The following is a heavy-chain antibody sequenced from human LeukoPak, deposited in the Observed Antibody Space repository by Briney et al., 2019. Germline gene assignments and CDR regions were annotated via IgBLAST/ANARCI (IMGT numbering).Heavy chain of an antibody. CDR3: ARGVPTLIQLWLIY. J-gene: IGHJ4*02. Sequence: GASVKVSCKVSGYTLTELSMHWVRQAPGKGLEWMGGFDPEDGETIYAQKFQGRVTMTEDTSTDTAYMELSSLRSEDTAVYYCARGVPTLIQLWLIYWGQGTLVTASS. CDR2: FDPEDGET. CDR1: GYTLTELS. V-gene: IGHV1-24*01. D-gene: IGHD5-18*01.